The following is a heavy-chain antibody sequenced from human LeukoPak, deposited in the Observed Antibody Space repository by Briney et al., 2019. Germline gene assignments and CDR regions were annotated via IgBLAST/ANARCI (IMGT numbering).Heavy chain of an antibody. CDR1: GGSISSYY. CDR2: IYYSGST. D-gene: IGHD3-3*01. J-gene: IGHJ4*02. CDR3: ARDFGSGDFDY. V-gene: IGHV4-59*01. Sequence: SETLSLTCTVSGGSISSYYWSWIRQPPGKGLEWIGYIYYSGSTNYNPSLKSRVTTSVDTSKNQFSLKLSSVTAADTAVYYCARDFGSGDFDYWGQGTLVTVSS.